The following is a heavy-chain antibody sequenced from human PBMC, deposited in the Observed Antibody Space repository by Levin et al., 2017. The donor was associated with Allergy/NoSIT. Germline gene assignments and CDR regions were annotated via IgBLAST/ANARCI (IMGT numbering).Heavy chain of an antibody. J-gene: IGHJ4*02. V-gene: IGHV3-23*01. CDR3: AKDSGSWGIAVGKFDN. CDR2: ISGTRGNT. D-gene: IGHD6-19*01. Sequence: PSQTLSLTCAASGFTFSSYAMSWVRQAPGKGLEWVSAISGTRGNTYYADSVKGRFTISRDNSKNTLYLHLSSLRAADTAVYYCAKDSGSWGIAVGKFDNWGQGALVTVSS. CDR1: GFTFSSYA.